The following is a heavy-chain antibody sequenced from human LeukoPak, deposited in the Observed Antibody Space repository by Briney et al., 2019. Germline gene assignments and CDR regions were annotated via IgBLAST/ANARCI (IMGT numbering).Heavy chain of an antibody. D-gene: IGHD3-10*01. Sequence: HPGGSLRLSCAASGFTFSTYAMSWVRQAPGKGLEWVSGISGSGGSTYYADSVKGRFTISSDNAKNTLYLQMNSLRAEDTAVYYCARERGYDGSGSYGYYMDVWGKGTTVTISS. CDR2: ISGSGGST. V-gene: IGHV3-23*01. J-gene: IGHJ6*03. CDR1: GFTFSTYA. CDR3: ARERGYDGSGSYGYYMDV.